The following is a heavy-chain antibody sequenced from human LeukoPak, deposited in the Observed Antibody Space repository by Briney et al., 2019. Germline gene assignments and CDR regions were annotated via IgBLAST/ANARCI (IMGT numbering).Heavy chain of an antibody. CDR2: ISYSGSI. D-gene: IGHD3-10*01. J-gene: IGHJ4*02. CDR3: ARVRDYYGSGSYPY. Sequence: SETLSLTCTVSGDSISRYYWSWIRQPPGKGLEWIGYISYSGSINYNPSLKSRVTISEDTPKNQFSLKLSSVTAADTAVYYCARVRDYYGSGSYPYWGQGTLVTVSS. CDR1: GDSISRYY. V-gene: IGHV4-59*08.